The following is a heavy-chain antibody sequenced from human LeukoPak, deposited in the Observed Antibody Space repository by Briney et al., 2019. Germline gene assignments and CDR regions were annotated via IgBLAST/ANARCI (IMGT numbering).Heavy chain of an antibody. CDR2: INHSGST. CDR3: ARRVSQH. D-gene: IGHD4-23*01. Sequence: SETLSLTCTVSGGSISSSSYYWSWIRQPPGKGLEWIGEINHSGSTNYNPSLKSRVTISVDTSKNQFSLKLSSVTAADTAVYYCARRVSQHWGQGTLVTVSS. CDR1: GGSISSSSYY. J-gene: IGHJ1*01. V-gene: IGHV4-39*07.